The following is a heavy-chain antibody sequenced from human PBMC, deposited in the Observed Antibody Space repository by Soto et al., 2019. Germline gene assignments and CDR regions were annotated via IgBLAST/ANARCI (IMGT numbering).Heavy chain of an antibody. D-gene: IGHD3-3*01. V-gene: IGHV3-23*01. CDR1: GFTFSSYA. CDR3: AKDRYDFWSGYYTKEPHMDV. Sequence: EVQLLESGGGLVQPGGSLRLSCAASGFTFSSYAMSWVRQAPGKGLEWVSAISGSGGSTYYADSVKGRFTISRDNSKNPLYLQMNSLRAEDTAVYYCAKDRYDFWSGYYTKEPHMDVWGKGTTVTVSS. CDR2: ISGSGGST. J-gene: IGHJ6*03.